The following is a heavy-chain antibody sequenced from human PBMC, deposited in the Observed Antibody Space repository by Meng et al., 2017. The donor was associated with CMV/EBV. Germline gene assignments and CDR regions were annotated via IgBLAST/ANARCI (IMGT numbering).Heavy chain of an antibody. CDR3: ARIAADNSYYYYYGMDV. V-gene: IGHV4-39*01. Sequence: SETLSLTCTVSGGSISSSSYYWGWIRQPPGKGLEWIGSIYYSGSTYYNPSLKSRVTISVDTSKNQFSLKLSSVTAADTAVYYCARIAADNSYYYYYGMDVWGRGTTVTVSS. D-gene: IGHD6-13*01. CDR2: IYYSGST. J-gene: IGHJ6*02. CDR1: GGSISSSSYY.